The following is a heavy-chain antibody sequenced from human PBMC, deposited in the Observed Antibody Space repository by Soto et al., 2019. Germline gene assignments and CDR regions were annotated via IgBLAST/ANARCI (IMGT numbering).Heavy chain of an antibody. Sequence: AGSLRLSCAAAGITFTSNRIHWIRQAPVKGLEWVAVISYDGSNKYYADSVKGRFTISRDNSKNTLYLQMNSLRAEDTAVYYCAREKYSYGSRWFDPWGQGTLVTVSS. J-gene: IGHJ5*02. V-gene: IGHV3-30*19. CDR1: GITFTSNR. CDR2: ISYDGSNK. CDR3: AREKYSYGSRWFDP. D-gene: IGHD5-18*01.